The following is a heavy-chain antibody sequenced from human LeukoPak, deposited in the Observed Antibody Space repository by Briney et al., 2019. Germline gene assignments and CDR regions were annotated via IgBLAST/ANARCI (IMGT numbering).Heavy chain of an antibody. J-gene: IGHJ3*02. D-gene: IGHD6-19*01. V-gene: IGHV4-59*01. CDR3: ARPYSSGYRGAFDI. Sequence: PSETLSLTCTVSGGSISSYYWSWIRQPPGKGLEWIGYIYYSGSTNYKPSLKSRVTISVDTSKNQFSLKLNSVTAADTAVYYCARPYSSGYRGAFDIWGQGTMVTVSS. CDR2: IYYSGST. CDR1: GGSISSYY.